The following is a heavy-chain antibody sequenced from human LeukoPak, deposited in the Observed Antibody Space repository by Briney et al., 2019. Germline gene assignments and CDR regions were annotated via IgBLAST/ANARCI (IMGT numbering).Heavy chain of an antibody. V-gene: IGHV3-30*04. CDR3: ARSQGYSYGFDY. CDR2: ISYDGSNK. J-gene: IGHJ4*02. Sequence: PGGSLRLSCAASGFTFTNYPVHWVRQAPGKGLEWVAVISYDGSNKYYADSVKGRFTISRDNSKNTLYLQMNSLRAEDTAVYYCARSQGYSYGFDYWGQGTLVTVSS. CDR1: GFTFTNYP. D-gene: IGHD5-18*01.